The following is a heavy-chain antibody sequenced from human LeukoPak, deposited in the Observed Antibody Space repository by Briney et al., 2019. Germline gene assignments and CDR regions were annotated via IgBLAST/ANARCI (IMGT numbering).Heavy chain of an antibody. CDR3: ARPVYYGSQSYWDY. CDR1: GFTFSSYG. CDR2: IWYDGSNK. D-gene: IGHD3-10*01. Sequence: GGSLRLSCAASGFTFSSYGMHWVRQAPGKGLEWVAVIWYDGSNKYYADSVKGRFTISRDSAKNTLYLQMNSLRAEDTAVYFCARPVYYGSQSYWDYWGQGTLVTVSS. J-gene: IGHJ4*02. V-gene: IGHV3-33*01.